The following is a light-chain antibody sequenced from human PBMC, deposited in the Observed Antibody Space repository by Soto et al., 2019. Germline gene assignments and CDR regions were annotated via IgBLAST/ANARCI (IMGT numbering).Light chain of an antibody. V-gene: IGKV3-15*01. CDR1: QSIGSN. CDR3: QHYTSWPPIT. Sequence: ILMTQSPVTLSVSPGDSATLSCRASQSIGSNLDWYQQKPGQASRLLIYAASTRLTGLPGRFSGRGSGTEFTLTISGLQSEDFAIYYCQHYTSWPPITFGQGTRLEIK. J-gene: IGKJ5*01. CDR2: AAS.